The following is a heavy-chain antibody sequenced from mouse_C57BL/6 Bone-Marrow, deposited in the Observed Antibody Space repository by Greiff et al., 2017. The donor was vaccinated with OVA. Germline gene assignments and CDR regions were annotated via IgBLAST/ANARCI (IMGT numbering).Heavy chain of an antibody. D-gene: IGHD1-1*02. CDR3: ARDYDYYAMDY. V-gene: IGHV1-26*01. Sequence: VQLKESGPELVKPGASVKISCKASGYTFTDYYMNWVKQSHGKSLEWIGDINPNNGGTSYNQKFKGKATLTVDKSSSTAYMELRSLTSEDSAVYYCARDYDYYAMDYWGQGTSVTVSS. J-gene: IGHJ4*01. CDR2: INPNNGGT. CDR1: GYTFTDYY.